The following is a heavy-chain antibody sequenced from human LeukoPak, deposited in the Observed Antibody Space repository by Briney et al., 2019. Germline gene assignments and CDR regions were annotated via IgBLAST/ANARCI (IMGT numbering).Heavy chain of an antibody. CDR3: ARRRLPAWGNSGWYYYYMDV. D-gene: IGHD4-23*01. CDR1: GGSISSGGYY. CDR2: IYHSGST. V-gene: IGHV4-30-2*01. Sequence: SETLSLTCTVSGGSISSGGYYWSWIRQPPGKGLEWIGYIYHSGSTYYNPSLKSRVTISVDTSKNQFSLKLSSVTAADTAVYYCARRRLPAWGNSGWYYYYMDVWGKGTTVTVSS. J-gene: IGHJ6*03.